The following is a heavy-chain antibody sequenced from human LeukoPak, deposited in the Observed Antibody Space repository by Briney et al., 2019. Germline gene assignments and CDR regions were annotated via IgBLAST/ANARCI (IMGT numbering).Heavy chain of an antibody. CDR3: ARDNYYDSSGPSPMPVPFDP. J-gene: IGHJ5*02. CDR1: GDSVSSNSAA. CDR2: TYYRSKWYN. V-gene: IGHV6-1*01. D-gene: IGHD3-22*01. Sequence: SXTLSLTFSISGDSVSSNSAAWNWIRQSPSRGLEWLGRTYYRSKWYNDYAVSVKSRITINPDTSKNQFSLQLNSVTPEDTAVYYCARDNYYDSSGPSPMPVPFDPWGQGTLVTVSS.